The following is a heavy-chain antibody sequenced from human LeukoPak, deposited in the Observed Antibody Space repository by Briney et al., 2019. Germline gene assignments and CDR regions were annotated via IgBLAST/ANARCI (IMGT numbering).Heavy chain of an antibody. J-gene: IGHJ6*02. Sequence: GESLKISCKGSGYSFTSYWIGWVRQMPGKGLEWMGIIYPGDSDTRYSPSFQGQVTISADESISTAYLQWSSLKASDTAMYYCARTYYDFWSGYRTQDSYGMDVWGQGTTVTVSS. CDR1: GYSFTSYW. CDR3: ARTYYDFWSGYRTQDSYGMDV. V-gene: IGHV5-51*01. CDR2: IYPGDSDT. D-gene: IGHD3-3*01.